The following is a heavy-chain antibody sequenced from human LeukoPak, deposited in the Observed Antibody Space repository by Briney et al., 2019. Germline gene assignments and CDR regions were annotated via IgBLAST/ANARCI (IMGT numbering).Heavy chain of an antibody. CDR3: ATPMIVVAHYYFDY. J-gene: IGHJ4*02. CDR1: GFTFSSYG. CDR2: IRYDGSNK. Sequence: GSLRLSCAASGFTFSSYGMSWVRQAPGKGLEWVAFIRYDGSNKYYADSVKGRFTISRDNSKNTLYLQMNSLRAEDTAVYYCATPMIVVAHYYFDYWGQGTLVTVSS. V-gene: IGHV3-30*02. D-gene: IGHD3-22*01.